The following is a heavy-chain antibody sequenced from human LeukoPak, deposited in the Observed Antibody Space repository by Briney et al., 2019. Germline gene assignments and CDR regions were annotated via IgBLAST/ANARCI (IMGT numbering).Heavy chain of an antibody. CDR3: ARAFHDYGDYIRYYYGMDV. J-gene: IGHJ6*02. V-gene: IGHV1-8*01. D-gene: IGHD4-17*01. CDR1: GYTFTSYD. Sequence: HRASVKVSCKASGYTFTSYDINWVRQATGQGLEWMGWMNPNSGNTGYAQKFQGRVTMTRNTSISTAYMELSSLRSEDTAVYYSARAFHDYGDYIRYYYGMDVWGQGTTVTVSS. CDR2: MNPNSGNT.